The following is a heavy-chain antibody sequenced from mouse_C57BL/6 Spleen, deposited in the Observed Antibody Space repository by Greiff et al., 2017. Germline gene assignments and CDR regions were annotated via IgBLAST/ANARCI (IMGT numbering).Heavy chain of an antibody. V-gene: IGHV1-69*01. Sequence: VQLQQSGAELVMPGASVKLSCKASGYTFTSYWMHWVKQRPGQGLEWIGEIDPSDSYTNYNQKFKGKSTLTVDKSSSTAYMQLSSLTSEDSAVYYCARSNTTVVGYFDVWGTGTTVTVSS. J-gene: IGHJ1*03. CDR1: GYTFTSYW. D-gene: IGHD1-1*01. CDR2: IDPSDSYT. CDR3: ARSNTTVVGYFDV.